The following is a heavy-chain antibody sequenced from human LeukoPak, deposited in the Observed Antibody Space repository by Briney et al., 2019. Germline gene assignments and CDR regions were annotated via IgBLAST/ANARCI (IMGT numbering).Heavy chain of an antibody. V-gene: IGHV1-8*01. CDR3: ARGFYYDTPAYDY. J-gene: IGHJ4*02. CDR2: MNPNSGNT. D-gene: IGHD3-22*01. Sequence: GASVKVSCKASGYTFTSYDINWVRQAAGQGLEWMGWMNPNSGNTGYAQKFQGRVTMTRNTSISTAYMELSSLRSEDTAVYYCARGFYYDTPAYDYWGQGTLVTVSS. CDR1: GYTFTSYD.